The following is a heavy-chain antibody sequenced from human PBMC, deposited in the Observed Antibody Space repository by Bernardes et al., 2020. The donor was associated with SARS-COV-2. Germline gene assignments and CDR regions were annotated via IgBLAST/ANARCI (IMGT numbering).Heavy chain of an antibody. Sequence: ASVKVSCKASGYTSTSYHISWVRQAPGQGLEWMGWISAYIGNTKYAQKFQGRVTMTTDTSTSTAYMELRSLRSDDTAVYYCARNVDPLVTLFDSWGQGTLVTVSS. CDR3: ARNVDPLVTLFDS. CDR1: GYTSTSYH. CDR2: ISAYIGNT. J-gene: IGHJ4*02. V-gene: IGHV1-18*01. D-gene: IGHD6-13*01.